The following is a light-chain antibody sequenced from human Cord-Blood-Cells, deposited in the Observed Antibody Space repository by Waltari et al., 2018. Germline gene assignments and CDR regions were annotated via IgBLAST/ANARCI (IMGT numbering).Light chain of an antibody. J-gene: IGLJ2*01. V-gene: IGLV2-14*01. CDR1: SSDVGGYNY. Sequence: QSALTLPASVSGSPGQSLTISCTGTSSDVGGYNYVSWYQQHPVNAPKLMIYDVSNRPSGVSNRFSGSKSGNTASLTISGLQAEDEADYYCSSYTSSSTLFGGGTKLTVL. CDR2: DVS. CDR3: SSYTSSSTL.